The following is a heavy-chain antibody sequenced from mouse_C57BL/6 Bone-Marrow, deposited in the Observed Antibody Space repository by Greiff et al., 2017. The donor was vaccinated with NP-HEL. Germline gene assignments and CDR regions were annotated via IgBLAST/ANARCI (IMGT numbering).Heavy chain of an antibody. V-gene: IGHV1-22*01. CDR1: GYTFTDYN. CDR2: INPNNGGT. J-gene: IGHJ1*03. D-gene: IGHD2-4*01. Sequence: EVKLQESGPELVKPGASVKMSCKASGYTFTDYNMHWVKQSHGKSLEWIGYINPNNGGTSYNQKFKGKATLTVNKSSSTAYMELRSLTSEDSAVYYCARGGYDYDGTLYWYFDVWGTGTTVTVSS. CDR3: ARGGYDYDGTLYWYFDV.